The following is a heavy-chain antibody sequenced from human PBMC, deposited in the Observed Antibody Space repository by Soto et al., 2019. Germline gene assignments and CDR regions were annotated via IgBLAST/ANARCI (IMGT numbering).Heavy chain of an antibody. CDR2: INPNSGGT. J-gene: IGHJ6*02. D-gene: IGHD4-17*01. V-gene: IGHV1-2*04. CDR1: GYTFTGYY. Sequence: ASVKVSCKASGYTFTGYYMHWVRQAPGQGLEWMGWINPNSGGTNYAQKFQGWVTMTRDTSISTAYMELSRLRSDDTAVYYCARAADEAGDYYGDFKPPNYYYYGMDVWGQGTTVTVSS. CDR3: ARAADEAGDYYGDFKPPNYYYYGMDV.